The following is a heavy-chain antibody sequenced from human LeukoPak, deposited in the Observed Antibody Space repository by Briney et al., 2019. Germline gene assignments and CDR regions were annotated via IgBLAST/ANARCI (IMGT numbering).Heavy chain of an antibody. D-gene: IGHD2-21*02. J-gene: IGHJ4*02. Sequence: PSETLSLTCTVSGGSISSYYWSWIRQPAGKGLKWIGRIYAGGNTNYNPSLNSRVSMSLDTSKNQFSLKLNSVTAADTAVYYCARELGVATLHFDFWGQGILVTVSS. CDR3: ARELGVATLHFDF. CDR1: GGSISSYY. V-gene: IGHV4-4*07. CDR2: IYAGGNT.